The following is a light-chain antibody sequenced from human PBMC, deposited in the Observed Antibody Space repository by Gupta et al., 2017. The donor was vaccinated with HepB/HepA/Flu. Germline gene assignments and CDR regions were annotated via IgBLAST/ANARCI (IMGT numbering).Light chain of an antibody. CDR1: SGLNVGAFR. Sequence: QAVLTQPSSLSASPGASASLTCHLRSGLNVGAFRIYWYQQKPGSPPQYLLKYKSDSDKHQGSGVPSRFSGSKDASANAGILLISGLQAEDEADYYCMMWYRSAWVFGGGTKMTVL. J-gene: IGLJ3*02. CDR3: MMWYRSAWV. CDR2: YKSDSDK. V-gene: IGLV5-45*02.